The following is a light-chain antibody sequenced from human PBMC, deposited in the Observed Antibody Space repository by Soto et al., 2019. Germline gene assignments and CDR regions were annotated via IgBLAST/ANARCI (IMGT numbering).Light chain of an antibody. CDR2: ATS. CDR3: QQYNDWPWT. Sequence: EMVRRRSPGTVSVSPGERAALSCRARQHVSRNLVWSQQKNGPAPRPLIFATSTRATGIPARFSGSSYGTEFSLTSSRLQSEDFAVYYCQQYNDWPWTFGQGTKVDI. CDR1: QHVSRN. J-gene: IGKJ1*01. V-gene: IGKV3-15*01.